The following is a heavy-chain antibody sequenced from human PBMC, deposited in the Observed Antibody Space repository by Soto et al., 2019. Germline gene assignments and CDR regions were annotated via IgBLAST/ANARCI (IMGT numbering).Heavy chain of an antibody. CDR2: INHSGST. Sequence: PSETLSLTCAVYGGSFSGYYWSWIRQPPGKGLEWIGEINHSGSTNYNPSLKSRVTISVDTSKNQFSLKLSSVTAADTAVYYCARGYYYDSSGYRVTHDYWGQGTLVTVSS. D-gene: IGHD3-22*01. CDR3: ARGYYYDSSGYRVTHDY. V-gene: IGHV4-34*01. J-gene: IGHJ4*02. CDR1: GGSFSGYY.